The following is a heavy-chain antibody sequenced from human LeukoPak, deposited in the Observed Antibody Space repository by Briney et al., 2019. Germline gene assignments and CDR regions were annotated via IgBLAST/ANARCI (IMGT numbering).Heavy chain of an antibody. CDR3: AELGITMIGGV. V-gene: IGHV3-48*03. D-gene: IGHD3-10*02. CDR1: GSTFSSYA. J-gene: IGHJ6*04. Sequence: PGGSLRLSCAASGSTFSSYAMHWVRQAPGKGLEWVSYISSSGSTIYYADSVKGRFTISRDNAKNSLYLQMNSLRAEDTAVYYCAELGITMIGGVWGKGTTVTISS. CDR2: ISSSGSTI.